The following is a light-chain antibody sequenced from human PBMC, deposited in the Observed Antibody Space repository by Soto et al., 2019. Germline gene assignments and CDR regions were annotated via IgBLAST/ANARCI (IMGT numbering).Light chain of an antibody. CDR3: KQSKSFPLT. Sequence: IHMTQSTSSLSASVGHRVTIACRASQAIDRWLAWYQQKQGKAPKVLIYAASSLRSGVPSRFSGSGYGTDFYLTISSLQTEDLATYYCKQSKSFPLTFGGGTKVDIK. V-gene: IGKV1-12*01. J-gene: IGKJ4*01. CDR1: QAIDRW. CDR2: AAS.